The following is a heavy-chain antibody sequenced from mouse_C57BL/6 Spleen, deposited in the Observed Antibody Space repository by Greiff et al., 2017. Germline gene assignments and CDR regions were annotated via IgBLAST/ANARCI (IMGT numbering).Heavy chain of an antibody. D-gene: IGHD1-1*01. CDR2: IYPGDGDT. CDR3: ARNQGLRYAMDY. J-gene: IGHJ4*01. V-gene: IGHV1-82*01. CDR1: GYAFSSSW. Sequence: QVQLQQSGPELVKPGASVKISCKASGYAFSSSWMNWVKQRPGKGLEWIGRIYPGDGDTNYNGKFKGKATLTADKSSSTAYMQLSSLTSEDSAVYFCARNQGLRYAMDYWCQGTSVTVSS.